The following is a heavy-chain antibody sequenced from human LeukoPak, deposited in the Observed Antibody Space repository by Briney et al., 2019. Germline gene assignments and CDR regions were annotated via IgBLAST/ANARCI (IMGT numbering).Heavy chain of an antibody. D-gene: IGHD4-23*01. Sequence: SETLSLTCTVSGYSISSGYYWGWIRQPPGKGLEWIGSIYHGGSTYYNPSLKSRVTISVDTSKNQFSLKLSSVTAADTAVYYCARMDYGGYYYYYYMDVWGKGTTVTVSS. J-gene: IGHJ6*03. CDR1: GYSISSGYY. CDR2: IYHGGST. V-gene: IGHV4-38-2*02. CDR3: ARMDYGGYYYYYYMDV.